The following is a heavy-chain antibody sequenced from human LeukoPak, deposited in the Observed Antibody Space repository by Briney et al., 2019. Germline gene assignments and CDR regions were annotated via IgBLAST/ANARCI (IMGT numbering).Heavy chain of an antibody. Sequence: SVNVSCKASGGTFSSYAISWVRQAPGQGLEWMGRIIPIFGTANYAQKFQGRVTITTDESTSTAYMELSSLRSEDTAVYYCARWLQFGAEGWFDPWGQGTLVTVSS. CDR2: IIPIFGTA. V-gene: IGHV1-69*05. CDR3: ARWLQFGAEGWFDP. D-gene: IGHD5-24*01. CDR1: GGTFSSYA. J-gene: IGHJ5*02.